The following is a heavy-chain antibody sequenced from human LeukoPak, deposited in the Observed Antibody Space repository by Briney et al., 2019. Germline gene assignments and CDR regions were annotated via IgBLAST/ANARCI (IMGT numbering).Heavy chain of an antibody. J-gene: IGHJ5*02. V-gene: IGHV1-24*01. D-gene: IGHD2-2*01. CDR3: ATVGVPYCSSTSCYDSGWFDP. CDR1: GYTXTELS. CDR2: FDPEDGET. Sequence: ASVKVSCTVSGYTXTELSMHWVRQAPGKGLEWMGGFDPEDGETIYAQKFQGRVTMTEDTSTDTAYMELSSLRSEDTAVYYCATVGVPYCSSTSCYDSGWFDPWGQGTLVTVSS.